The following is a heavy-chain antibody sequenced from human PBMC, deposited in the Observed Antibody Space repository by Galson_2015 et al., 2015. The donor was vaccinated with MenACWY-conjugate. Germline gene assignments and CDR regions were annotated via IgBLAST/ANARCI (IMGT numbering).Heavy chain of an antibody. Sequence: TLSLTCTVSGGAITSYYWSWIRQSPVKGLEWIGNIYYSGSTNYNPSLKSRATISVDTSKTFFSLKLTSVTAADTAVYYCARGGDYYDYVRGSYRQYSYGMDVWGQGTTVTVSS. V-gene: IGHV4-59*01. J-gene: IGHJ6*02. CDR3: ARGGDYYDYVRGSYRQYSYGMDV. D-gene: IGHD3-16*02. CDR2: IYYSGST. CDR1: GGAITSYY.